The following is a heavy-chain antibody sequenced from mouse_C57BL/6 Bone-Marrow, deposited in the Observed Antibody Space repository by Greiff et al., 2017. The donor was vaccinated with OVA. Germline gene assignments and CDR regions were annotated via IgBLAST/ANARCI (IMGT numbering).Heavy chain of an antibody. J-gene: IGHJ4*01. D-gene: IGHD1-1*01. V-gene: IGHV5-9-1*02. CDR3: TRDPHYYGSSYLYAMDY. CDR2: ISSGGDYI. CDR1: GFTFSSYA. Sequence: DVKLVESGEGLVKPGGSLKLSCAASGFTFSSYAMSWVRQTPEKRLEWVAYISSGGDYIYYADTVKGRFTISRDNARNTLYLQMSSLKSEDTAMYYCTRDPHYYGSSYLYAMDYWGQGTSVTVSS.